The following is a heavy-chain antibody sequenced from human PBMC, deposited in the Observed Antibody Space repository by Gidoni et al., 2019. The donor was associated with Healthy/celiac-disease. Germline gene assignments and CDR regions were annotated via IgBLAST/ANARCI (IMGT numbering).Heavy chain of an antibody. CDR1: GGSISSSSYN. CDR2: IYYSGST. CDR3: ARHTYSSSSYY. J-gene: IGHJ4*02. V-gene: IGHV4-39*01. D-gene: IGHD6-6*01. Sequence: QLQLQESGPGLVKPSETLSLTCTVSGGSISSSSYNWGWIRQPPGKGLEWLGSIYYSGSTYYNPSLKSRVTISVDTSKNQFSLKLSSVTAADTAVYYCARHTYSSSSYYWGQGTLVTVSS.